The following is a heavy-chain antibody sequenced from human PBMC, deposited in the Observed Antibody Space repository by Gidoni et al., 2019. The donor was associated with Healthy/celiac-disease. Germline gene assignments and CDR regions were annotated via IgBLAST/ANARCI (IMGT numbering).Heavy chain of an antibody. V-gene: IGHV4-31*03. Sequence: QVQLQESGPGLVKPSQTLSLTCTVSGGSISSGGYYWSWIRQHPGKGLEWIGYIYYSGSTYYNPSLKSRVTISVDTSKNQFSLKLSSVTAADTAVYYCARDRFSGSGESVGPRDGLRLTDAFDIWGQGTMVTVSS. D-gene: IGHD4-17*01. CDR2: IYYSGST. CDR1: GGSISSGGYY. CDR3: ARDRFSGSGESVGPRDGLRLTDAFDI. J-gene: IGHJ3*02.